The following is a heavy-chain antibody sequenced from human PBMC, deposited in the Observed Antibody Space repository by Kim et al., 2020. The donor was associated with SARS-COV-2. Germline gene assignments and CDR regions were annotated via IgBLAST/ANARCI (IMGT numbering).Heavy chain of an antibody. Sequence: SETLSLTCTVSGGSISSSTDYWTWIRQPPGKGLEWIGSVHDSGTSSYSPSLQSRVTISVDTSTNQFSLKVISVTATDTAVYYCASHVSPPAAGLDYGGQG. V-gene: IGHV4-39*01. CDR2: VHDSGTS. CDR1: GGSISSSTDY. D-gene: IGHD6-13*01. CDR3: ASHVSPPAAGLDY. J-gene: IGHJ4*02.